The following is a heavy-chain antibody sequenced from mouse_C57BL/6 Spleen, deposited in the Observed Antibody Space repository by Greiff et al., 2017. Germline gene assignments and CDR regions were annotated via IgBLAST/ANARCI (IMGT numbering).Heavy chain of an antibody. D-gene: IGHD2-12*01. CDR2: IDPSDSET. Sequence: QVQLQQPGAELVRPGSSVKLSCKASGYTFTSYWMHWVKQRPIQGLEWIGNIDPSDSETHYNQKFKDKATLTVDKSSSTAYMQLSSLTSEDSAVYFCARRASYSGYYAMDYWGQGTSVTVSS. V-gene: IGHV1-52*01. CDR3: ARRASYSGYYAMDY. CDR1: GYTFTSYW. J-gene: IGHJ4*01.